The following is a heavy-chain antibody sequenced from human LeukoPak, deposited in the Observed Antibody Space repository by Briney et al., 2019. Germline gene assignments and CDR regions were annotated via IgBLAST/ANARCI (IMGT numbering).Heavy chain of an antibody. V-gene: IGHV1-18*01. CDR2: ISAYNGNT. CDR1: GYTFTSYG. Sequence: ASVKVSCKASGYTFTSYGISWVRQAPGQGLEWMGWISAYNGNTNYAQKLQGRVTMTTDTSTSTAYMELSSLGSEDTAVYYCARDGYYYGSGSYFYYYYMDVWGKGTTVTVSS. J-gene: IGHJ6*03. D-gene: IGHD3-10*01. CDR3: ARDGYYYGSGSYFYYYYMDV.